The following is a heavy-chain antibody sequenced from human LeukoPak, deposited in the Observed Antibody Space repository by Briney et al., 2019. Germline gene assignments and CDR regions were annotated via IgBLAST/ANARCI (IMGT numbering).Heavy chain of an antibody. D-gene: IGHD6-13*01. V-gene: IGHV1-69*04. CDR1: GGTFSSYA. Sequence: SVKVSCKASGGTFSSYAISWMRQAPGQGLEWMGRIIPILGIANNAQKFQGRVTITADKSTNTAYMELSSLRSEDTAVYYCARERYSFRYFDYWGQGTLVTVSS. CDR3: ARERYSFRYFDY. CDR2: IIPILGIA. J-gene: IGHJ4*02.